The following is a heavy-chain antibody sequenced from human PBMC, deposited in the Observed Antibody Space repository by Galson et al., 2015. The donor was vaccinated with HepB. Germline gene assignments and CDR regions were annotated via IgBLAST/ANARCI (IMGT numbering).Heavy chain of an antibody. CDR3: ARDRGWIDY. V-gene: IGHV3-30-3*01. D-gene: IGHD6-19*01. CDR1: GFTFSSYA. Sequence: SLRLSCAASGFTFSSYAMHWVRQAPGKGLEWVAVISYDGSNKYYADSVKGRFTISRDNSKNTLYLQMNSLRAEDTAVYYCARDRGWIDYWGQGTLVTVSS. J-gene: IGHJ4*02. CDR2: ISYDGSNK.